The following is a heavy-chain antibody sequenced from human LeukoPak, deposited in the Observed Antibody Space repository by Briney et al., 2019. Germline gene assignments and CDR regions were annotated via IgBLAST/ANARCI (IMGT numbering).Heavy chain of an antibody. Sequence: ASVKVSCKASGGTFSSYAISWVRQAPGQGLEWMGRIIPIFGIANYAQKFQGRVTITADKSTSTAYMELSSLRSEDTAVYYCARDDSSGYSVGIEDAFDIWGQGTMVTVSS. CDR2: IIPIFGIA. CDR3: ARDDSSGYSVGIEDAFDI. CDR1: GGTFSSYA. J-gene: IGHJ3*02. D-gene: IGHD3-22*01. V-gene: IGHV1-69*04.